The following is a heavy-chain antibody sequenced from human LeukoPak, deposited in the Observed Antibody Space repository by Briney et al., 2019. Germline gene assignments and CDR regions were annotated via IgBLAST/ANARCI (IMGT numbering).Heavy chain of an antibody. Sequence: PGRSLRLSCAASGFTFSSYWMSWVRQTPGKGLEWVAHIKEDGSEKYYVDPVKGRFTISRDNAKNSLYLQMNSLRAEDTAVYHCARGHYGMDVWGQGTTVTVSS. CDR3: ARGHYGMDV. J-gene: IGHJ6*02. V-gene: IGHV3-7*01. CDR1: GFTFSSYW. CDR2: IKEDGSEK.